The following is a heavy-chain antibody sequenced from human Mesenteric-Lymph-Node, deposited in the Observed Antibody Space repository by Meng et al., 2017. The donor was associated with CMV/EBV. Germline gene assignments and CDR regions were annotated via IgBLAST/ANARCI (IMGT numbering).Heavy chain of an antibody. D-gene: IGHD3-9*01. CDR2: FYTGGQT. Sequence: GESLKISCAAAGLSFRTYGMHWVRQAPGKGLEWVSVFYTGGQTYYADAVKGRFTISRDTSKNTVDLQMNSLRAEDTAVYYCSSFDYAGHPDSFDIWGQGTLVTVSS. CDR1: GLSFRTYG. J-gene: IGHJ4*01. CDR3: SSFDYAGHPDSFDI. V-gene: IGHV3-53*01.